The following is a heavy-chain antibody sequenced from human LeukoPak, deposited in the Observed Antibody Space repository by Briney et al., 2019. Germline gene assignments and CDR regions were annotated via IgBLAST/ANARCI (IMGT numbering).Heavy chain of an antibody. D-gene: IGHD3-22*01. CDR2: ITSTGEST. V-gene: IGHV3-23*01. CDR3: AKDRPNYFGTNGHYYRRDGDF. J-gene: IGHJ4*02. Sequence: PGGSLRLSCAASEFTFSIYAMSWVRQAPGRGLEWVASITSTGESTWYAGSVKGRFTISRDNSKYTVYLQMNSRRAEDTAIYYCAKDRPNYFGTNGHYYRRDGDFWGQGTLVTVSS. CDR1: EFTFSIYA.